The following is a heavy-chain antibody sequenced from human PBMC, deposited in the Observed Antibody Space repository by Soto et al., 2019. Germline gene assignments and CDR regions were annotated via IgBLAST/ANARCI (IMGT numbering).Heavy chain of an antibody. CDR3: ASSPAFSSSWYGIPPDPSHGMDV. V-gene: IGHV1-46*01. CDR2: INPSGGIT. CDR1: GYTFTSFY. Sequence: QMQLVQSGAEVKRPGASVRVSCKSSGYTFTSFYIHWVRQAPGQGLEWMGIINPSGGITNFAQRFQGRVTMTRDMCTNTHYMELSSLKSDDTAMYYCASSPAFSSSWYGIPPDPSHGMDVWGQGTTVTVS. D-gene: IGHD6-13*01. J-gene: IGHJ6*02.